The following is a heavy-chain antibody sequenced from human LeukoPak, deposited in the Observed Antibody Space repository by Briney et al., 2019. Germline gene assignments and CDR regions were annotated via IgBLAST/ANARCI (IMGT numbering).Heavy chain of an antibody. CDR2: ISGSGGGT. D-gene: IGHD5-12*01. J-gene: IGHJ5*02. CDR3: AKAFSAYENWPPNWFDP. Sequence: GGSLRLSCAASGFTFSSYAMSWVRQAPGKGLEWVSAISGSGGGTYYADSVKGRLTISRDNSKNTLYLQMSSLRAEDTAVYYCAKAFSAYENWPPNWFDPWGQGTLVTVSS. CDR1: GFTFSSYA. V-gene: IGHV3-23*01.